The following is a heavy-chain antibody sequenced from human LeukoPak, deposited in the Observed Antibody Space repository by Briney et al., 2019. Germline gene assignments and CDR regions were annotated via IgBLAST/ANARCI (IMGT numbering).Heavy chain of an antibody. D-gene: IGHD3-22*01. CDR2: ISSISSYI. J-gene: IGHJ4*02. CDR3: ARGSSGYYSPIDY. Sequence: PGGSLRLSCAASGFTFRSNSLNWVRQAPGKGLEWVSSISSISSYIYYADSVEGRFTISIDNAQNSLYLQMNSLRTEDTAVYYCARGSSGYYSPIDYWGRGTLVSVSS. V-gene: IGHV3-21*01. CDR1: GFTFRSNS.